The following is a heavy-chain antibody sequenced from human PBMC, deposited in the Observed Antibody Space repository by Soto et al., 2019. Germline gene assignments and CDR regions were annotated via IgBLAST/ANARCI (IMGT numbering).Heavy chain of an antibody. CDR1: GGSISNYY. V-gene: IGHV4-4*07. Sequence: SETLSLTCTVSGGSISNYYWTWIRQPAGKGLEWIGRMYTSGSTNYNPSLKSRVTMSVDTSKNQFSLRLSSVTAADTAVYYCAREGYSDSYYYYYGMDVWGQGTTVTVSS. CDR3: AREGYSDSYYYYYGMDV. CDR2: MYTSGST. D-gene: IGHD1-26*01. J-gene: IGHJ6*02.